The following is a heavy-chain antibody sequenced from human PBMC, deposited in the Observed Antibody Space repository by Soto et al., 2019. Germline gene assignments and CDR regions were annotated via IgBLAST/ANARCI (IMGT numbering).Heavy chain of an antibody. CDR3: ARGVYSSGWYLAFDI. CDR1: GYTFTSYG. D-gene: IGHD6-19*01. CDR2: ISAYNGNT. J-gene: IGHJ3*02. V-gene: IGHV1-18*01. Sequence: GASVKVSCTASGYTFTSYGISWVRQAPGQGLEWMGWISAYNGNTNYAQKLQGRVTMTTDTSTSTAYMELRSLRSDDTAVYYCARGVYSSGWYLAFDIWGQGTMVTVSS.